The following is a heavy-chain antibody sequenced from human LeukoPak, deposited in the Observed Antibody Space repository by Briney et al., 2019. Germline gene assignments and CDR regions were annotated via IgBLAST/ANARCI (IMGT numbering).Heavy chain of an antibody. CDR1: GGTFSSYA. CDR3: ASPPGCGGDCYSGYFQH. CDR2: IIPIFGTA. Sequence: SVKVSCKASGGTFSSYAIGWVRQAPGQGLEWMGGIIPIFGTANYAQKFQGRVTITADESTSTAYMELSSLRSEDTAVYYCASPPGCGGDCYSGYFQHWGQGTLVTVSS. V-gene: IGHV1-69*01. D-gene: IGHD2-21*02. J-gene: IGHJ1*01.